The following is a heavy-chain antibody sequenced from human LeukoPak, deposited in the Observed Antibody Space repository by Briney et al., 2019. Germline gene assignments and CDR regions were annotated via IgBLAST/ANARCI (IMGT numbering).Heavy chain of an antibody. CDR2: IYSGGST. Sequence: GGSLRLSCAASGFTVSSNYMSWVRQAPGKGLEWVSVIYSGGSTYYADSVKGRFTISRDNSKNTLYLQMNSLRAEDTAVYYCARDSRRGYFDYWGQGTLVTVSS. J-gene: IGHJ4*02. CDR1: GFTVSSNY. V-gene: IGHV3-53*01. D-gene: IGHD1-26*01. CDR3: ARDSRRGYFDY.